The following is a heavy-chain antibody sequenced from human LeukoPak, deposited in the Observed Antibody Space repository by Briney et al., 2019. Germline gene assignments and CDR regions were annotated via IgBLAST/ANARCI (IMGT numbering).Heavy chain of an antibody. J-gene: IGHJ6*02. V-gene: IGHV1-2*02. CDR1: GYTFTGYY. D-gene: IGHD2-21*01. Sequence: ASVKVSCKASGYTFTGYYVHWVRQAPGQGLEWMGWVNPNSGGTIYGEKFQGRVNMTRDTSISTAYMELTGLRSDDTAVYYCARRLQIVWYGLDVWGQGTSVTVSS. CDR2: VNPNSGGT. CDR3: ARRLQIVWYGLDV.